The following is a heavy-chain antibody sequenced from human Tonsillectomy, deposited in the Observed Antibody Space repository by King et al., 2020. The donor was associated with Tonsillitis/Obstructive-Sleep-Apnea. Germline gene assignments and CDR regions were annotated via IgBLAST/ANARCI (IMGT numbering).Heavy chain of an antibody. CDR2: IYISSSYI. V-gene: IGHV3-21*01. D-gene: IGHD3-16*01. CDR3: ARDWDYMDV. CDR1: GFTFSSYS. J-gene: IGHJ6*03. Sequence: QLVQSGGGLVKPGGSLRLSCAASGFTFSSYSMNWVRQAPGKGLEWVSSIYISSSYIYYAESVKGRFTISRDNAKNSLYLQMNSLRAEDTAVYYCARDWDYMDVWGKGTTVTVSS.